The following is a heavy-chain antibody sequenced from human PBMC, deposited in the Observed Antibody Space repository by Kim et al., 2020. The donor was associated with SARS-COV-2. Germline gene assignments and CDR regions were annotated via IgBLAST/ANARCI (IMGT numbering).Heavy chain of an antibody. D-gene: IGHD2-8*01. V-gene: IGHV4-39*07. CDR3: ARVFCTNGVCQDFDY. J-gene: IGHJ4*02. Sequence: PSRKSRVPISVATSKNQFSLKLSSVTAADTAVYYCARVFCTNGVCQDFDYWGQGTLVTVSS.